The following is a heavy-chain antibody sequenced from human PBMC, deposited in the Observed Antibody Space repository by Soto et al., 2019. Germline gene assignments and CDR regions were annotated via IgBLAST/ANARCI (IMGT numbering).Heavy chain of an antibody. V-gene: IGHV4-30-4*01. CDR3: ARAVWFGEYYFDY. CDR1: CGSISSGDYY. CDR2: IYYSGST. J-gene: IGHJ4*02. D-gene: IGHD3-10*01. Sequence: PSETLSLTCTVSCGSISSGDYYWSWIRQPPGKGLEWIGYIYYSGSTYYNPSLKSRVTISVDTSKNQFSLKLSSVTAADTAVYYCARAVWFGEYYFDYWGQGTLVTVSS.